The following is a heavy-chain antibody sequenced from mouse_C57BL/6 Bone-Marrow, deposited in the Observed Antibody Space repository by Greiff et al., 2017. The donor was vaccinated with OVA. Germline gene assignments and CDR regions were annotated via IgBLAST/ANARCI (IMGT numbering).Heavy chain of an antibody. D-gene: IGHD2-4*01. CDR2: IDPENGDT. Sequence: VQLQQSGAELVRPGASVKLSCTASGFNIKDDYMHWVKQRPEQGLEWIGWIDPENGDTEYASKFQGKATITADTSSNTAYLQLSSLTSEDTAVYYCAREGGLPWYFDVWGTGTTVTVSS. J-gene: IGHJ1*03. V-gene: IGHV14-4*01. CDR1: GFNIKDDY. CDR3: AREGGLPWYFDV.